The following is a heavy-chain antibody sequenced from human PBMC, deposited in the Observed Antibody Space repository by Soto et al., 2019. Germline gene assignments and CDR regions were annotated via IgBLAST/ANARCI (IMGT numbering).Heavy chain of an antibody. CDR1: GLSFTPYS. J-gene: IGHJ4*02. V-gene: IGHV3-48*01. D-gene: IGHD3-9*01. CDR3: AREDILTGANCDF. Sequence: EVQLVESGGGLVQPGGSLRLSCAASGLSFTPYSMTWVRQAPGKGLEWVSYISTSSSTIYYADSVKGRFTISRDNANNSLHMQMNSLRAEDTAVYYCAREDILTGANCDFWGQGTLVTVSS. CDR2: ISTSSSTI.